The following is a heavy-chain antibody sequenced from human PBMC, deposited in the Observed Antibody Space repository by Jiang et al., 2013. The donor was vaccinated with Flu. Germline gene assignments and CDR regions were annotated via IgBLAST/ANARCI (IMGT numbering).Heavy chain of an antibody. CDR1: GGSISSYY. CDR3: ARSDYSSSSAINWFGP. J-gene: IGHJ5*02. Sequence: GSGLVKPSETLSLTCTVSGGSISSYYWSWIRQPPGKGLEWIGYIYYSGSTNYNPSLKSRVTISVDTSKNQFSLNLSSVTAADTAVYYCARSDYSSSSAINWFGPWGQGTPVTVSS. D-gene: IGHD6-6*01. CDR2: IYYSGST. V-gene: IGHV4-59*08.